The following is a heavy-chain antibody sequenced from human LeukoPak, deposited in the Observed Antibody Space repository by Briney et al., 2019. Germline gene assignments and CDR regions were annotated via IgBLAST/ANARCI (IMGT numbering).Heavy chain of an antibody. D-gene: IGHD6-13*01. J-gene: IGHJ3*02. CDR3: AKEADSSSWYEWGAFDI. CDR1: GFTVSSNY. V-gene: IGHV3-53*05. CDR2: IYSGGST. Sequence: GGSLRLSCAASGFTVSSNYMSWVRQAPGKGLEWVSVIYSGGSTYYADSVKGRFTISRDNSKNTLYLQMNSLRAEDTGVYYCAKEADSSSWYEWGAFDIWGQGTMVTVSS.